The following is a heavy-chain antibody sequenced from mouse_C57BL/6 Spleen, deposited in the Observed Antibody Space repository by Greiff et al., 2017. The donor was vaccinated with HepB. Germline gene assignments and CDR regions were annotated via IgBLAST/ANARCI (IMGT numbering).Heavy chain of an antibody. D-gene: IGHD1-1*01. V-gene: IGHV1-26*01. CDR3: ARPVYYGSIYGFAY. CDR1: GYTFTDYY. CDR2: INPNNGGT. Sequence: EVQLQQSGPELVKPGASVKISCKASGYTFTDYYMNWVKQSHGKSLEWIGDINPNNGGTSYNQKFKGKATLTVDKSSSTAYMELRSLTSEDSAVYYCARPVYYGSIYGFAYWGQGTLVTVSA. J-gene: IGHJ3*01.